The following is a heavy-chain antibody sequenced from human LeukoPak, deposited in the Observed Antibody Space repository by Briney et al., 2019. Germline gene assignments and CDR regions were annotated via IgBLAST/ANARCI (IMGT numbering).Heavy chain of an antibody. D-gene: IGHD3-22*01. CDR1: GFTFDDYA. J-gene: IGHJ3*02. CDR2: ISWNSGSI. Sequence: PGGSLRLSCAASGFTFDDYAMHWVRQAPGKGLEWVSGISWNSGSIGYADSVKGRFTISRDNAKNSLYLQMNSLRAEDMALYYCAKDMGDYYDSSGLTYAFDIWGQGTMVTVAS. V-gene: IGHV3-9*03. CDR3: AKDMGDYYDSSGLTYAFDI.